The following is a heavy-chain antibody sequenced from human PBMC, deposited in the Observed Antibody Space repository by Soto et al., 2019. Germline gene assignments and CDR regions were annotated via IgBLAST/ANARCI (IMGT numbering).Heavy chain of an antibody. J-gene: IGHJ3*02. Sequence: PGGSLRLSCTVSGFTISSHAITWVRQAPGKGLEWVSGLSDSGISIYYADSVKDRLTISRDNSKNSLYLQMNSLRAEDTALYYCAIEKVGATSVHVFDIWGQGTMVTVSS. CDR2: LSDSGISI. V-gene: IGHV3-23*01. CDR3: AIEKVGATSVHVFDI. D-gene: IGHD1-26*01. CDR1: GFTISSHA.